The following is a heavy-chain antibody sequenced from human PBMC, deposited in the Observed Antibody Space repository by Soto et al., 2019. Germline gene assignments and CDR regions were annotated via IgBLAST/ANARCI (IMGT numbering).Heavy chain of an antibody. J-gene: IGHJ4*02. CDR2: ISFDGDKK. CDR3: SREHPVPYSSTWYKEYFDY. Sequence: PGGSLRLCCAASGFTFSAYAMHWVRQAPGKGLEWVALISFDGDKKYYADSVKGRFTISRDNSRKTLYVQMNSLREEDTAVYYCSREHPVPYSSTWYKEYFDYWGQGTLVTVSS. CDR1: GFTFSAYA. V-gene: IGHV3-30-3*01. D-gene: IGHD6-13*01.